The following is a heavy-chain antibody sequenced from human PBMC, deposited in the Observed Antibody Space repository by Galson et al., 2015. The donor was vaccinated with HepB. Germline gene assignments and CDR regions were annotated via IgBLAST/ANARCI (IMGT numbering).Heavy chain of an antibody. CDR1: GFTFSSYG. D-gene: IGHD6-6*01. Sequence: SLRLSCAASGFTFSSYGMHWVRQAPGKGLEWVAVISYDGSNKYYADSVKGRFTISRDNSKNTLYLQMNSLRAEDTAVYYCAKDHGYSSSSPWFDPWGQGTLVTVSS. CDR2: ISYDGSNK. V-gene: IGHV3-30*18. J-gene: IGHJ5*02. CDR3: AKDHGYSSSSPWFDP.